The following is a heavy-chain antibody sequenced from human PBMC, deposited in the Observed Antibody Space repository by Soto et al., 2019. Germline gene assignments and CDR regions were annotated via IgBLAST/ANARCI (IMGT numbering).Heavy chain of an antibody. CDR1: GDSISNSNYY. CDR2: IYYSGIT. J-gene: IGHJ4*02. CDR3: AKGIYVTIGNLDS. V-gene: IGHV4-39*01. D-gene: IGHD3-16*01. Sequence: SETLSLTCPVSGDSISNSNYYWGWIRQPPGKGLEWIANIYYSGITYYNPSLKSRVAISVDTSKNQFSLKLSSVTAADTALYYCAKGIYVTIGNLDSWGQGTLVTVSS.